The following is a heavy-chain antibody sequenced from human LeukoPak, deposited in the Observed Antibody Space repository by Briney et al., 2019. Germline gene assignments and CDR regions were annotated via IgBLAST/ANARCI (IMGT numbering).Heavy chain of an antibody. D-gene: IGHD6-19*01. Sequence: GGSLRLSCAASGFSFRDYAMTWVRQAPGKGLEWVSTVSGGAEATYYADSVKGRFAVSRDNSKSALYLQMNSLRAEDTAIYYCAKDTPLTAYTSGWSNNCFDYWGQGTLVTVSS. CDR3: AKDTPLTAYTSGWSNNCFDY. CDR1: GFSFRDYA. V-gene: IGHV3-23*01. J-gene: IGHJ4*02. CDR2: VSGGAEAT.